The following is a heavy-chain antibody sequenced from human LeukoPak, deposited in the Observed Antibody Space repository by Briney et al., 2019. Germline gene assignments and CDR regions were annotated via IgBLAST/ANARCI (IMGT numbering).Heavy chain of an antibody. J-gene: IGHJ4*02. V-gene: IGHV3-74*01. Sequence: GSLRLSCAASGFPLNSFWMHWDRQAPGEGLVWVSDMNAYSTTIRYADSLKGRFTISRNNAKSILYLQMHNLMGEDTAMYFCARGGVNPVDHSGQGTPVTASS. CDR2: MNAYSTTI. CDR3: ARGGVNPVDH. D-gene: IGHD1-14*01. CDR1: GFPLNSFW.